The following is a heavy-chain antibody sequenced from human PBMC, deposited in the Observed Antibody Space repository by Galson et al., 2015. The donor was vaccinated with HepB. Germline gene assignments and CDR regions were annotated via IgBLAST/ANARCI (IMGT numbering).Heavy chain of an antibody. D-gene: IGHD3-10*01. V-gene: IGHV3-23*01. CDR3: AKDENYYGSGSYSN. CDR1: GFTFSSYA. Sequence: SLRLSCAASGFTFSSYAMSWVRQAPGKGLEWVSAIRGSGAGTYYADSVKGRFTISRDNSKNTLYLQMNSLRAEDTAVYYCAKDENYYGSGSYSNWGQGTLVTVSS. CDR2: IRGSGAGT. J-gene: IGHJ4*02.